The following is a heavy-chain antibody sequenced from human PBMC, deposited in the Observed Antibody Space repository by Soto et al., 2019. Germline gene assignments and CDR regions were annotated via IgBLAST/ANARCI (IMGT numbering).Heavy chain of an antibody. V-gene: IGHV1-69*13. J-gene: IGHJ4*02. Sequence: GASVKVSCKAPGGTFTDYAFSWVRQAPGQGLEWMGGIIPMFRSSNFAQKFQDRLTIFADASAGTAYMELSSLRSDDTAIYYCPKHVGFQQHLFVFDLWGQGTLGTVSS. D-gene: IGHD3-10*02. CDR3: PKHVGFQQHLFVFDL. CDR1: GGTFTDYA. CDR2: IIPMFRSS.